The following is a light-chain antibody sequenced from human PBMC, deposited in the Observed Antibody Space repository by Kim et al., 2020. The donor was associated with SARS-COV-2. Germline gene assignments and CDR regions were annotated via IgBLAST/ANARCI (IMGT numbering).Light chain of an antibody. CDR1: QSVGSSY. CDR3: QQYGSSPHMYI. Sequence: EIVLTQSPGTLSLSPGERATLSCRASQSVGSSYLAWYQQKPGQAPRLLIYGASSRATGIPDRFSGSGSGTDFTLTISRLEPEDFAVYYCQQYGSSPHMYIFGQGTKLEI. CDR2: GAS. J-gene: IGKJ2*01. V-gene: IGKV3-20*01.